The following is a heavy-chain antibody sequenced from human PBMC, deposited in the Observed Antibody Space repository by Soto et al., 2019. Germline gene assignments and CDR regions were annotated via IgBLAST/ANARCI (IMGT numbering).Heavy chain of an antibody. CDR3: ARDGGPYAPPNYYGMDV. J-gene: IGHJ6*02. D-gene: IGHD2-2*01. CDR1: GYTFTSYD. V-gene: IGHV1-8*01. CDR2: MNPNSGNT. Sequence: ASVKVSCKASGYTFTSYDINWVRQATGQGLEWMGWMNPNSGNTGYAQKFQGRVTMTRNTSLTTAYMELSSLRSEDTAVYYCARDGGPYAPPNYYGMDVWGQGTTVTVSS.